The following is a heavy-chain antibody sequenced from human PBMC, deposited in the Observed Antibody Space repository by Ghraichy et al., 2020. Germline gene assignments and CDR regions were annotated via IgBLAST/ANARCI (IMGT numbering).Heavy chain of an antibody. CDR2: TYYRSKWYN. D-gene: IGHD6-19*01. V-gene: IGHV6-1*01. CDR1: GDSVSSNSAA. Sequence: SETLSLTCAISGDSVSSNSAAWNWIRQSPSRGLEWLGRTYYRSKWYNDYAVSVKSRITINPDTSKNQFSLQLNSVTPEDTAVYYCARGPQWLVPYYYYGMDVWGQGTTVTVSS. CDR3: ARGPQWLVPYYYYGMDV. J-gene: IGHJ6*02.